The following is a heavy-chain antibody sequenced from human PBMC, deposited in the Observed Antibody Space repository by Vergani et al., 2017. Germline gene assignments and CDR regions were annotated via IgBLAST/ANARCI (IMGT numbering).Heavy chain of an antibody. CDR1: GFIFDDYA. CDR3: AKDHGGYCTNGNCLFGS. D-gene: IGHD2-8*01. Sequence: VQLVESGGGVVQPGGSLRLSCAASGFIFDDYAMHWVRQVPGKGLEWVSGISWNSKSEAYADSVKGRFAISRDNAKNSLYLQMNSLRPEDTAQYYCAKDHGGYCTNGNCLFGSWGQGTPVTVSS. V-gene: IGHV3-9*01. CDR2: ISWNSKSE. J-gene: IGHJ4*02.